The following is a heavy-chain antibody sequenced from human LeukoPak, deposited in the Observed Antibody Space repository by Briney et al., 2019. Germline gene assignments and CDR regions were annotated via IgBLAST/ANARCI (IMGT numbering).Heavy chain of an antibody. D-gene: IGHD1-26*01. CDR1: GDSISSTIYY. CDR2: MFYSGST. V-gene: IGHV4-39*02. J-gene: IGHJ4*02. CDR3: ARDPDQIVGANFDY. Sequence: PSETLSLTCTVSGDSISSTIYYWGWIRQPPGKGLEWIGTMFYSGSTYYNPSLKSRVTMSVDTSENHFSLKLISVTAAGTAVYYCARDPDQIVGANFDYWGQGTLVTVSS.